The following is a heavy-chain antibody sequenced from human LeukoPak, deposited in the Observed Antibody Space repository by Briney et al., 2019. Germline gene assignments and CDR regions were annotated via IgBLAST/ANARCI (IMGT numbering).Heavy chain of an antibody. V-gene: IGHV3-30*02. CDR1: GFIFSSYG. CDR3: AKSGYLNEAKD. CDR2: IRYDGSNK. D-gene: IGHD3-3*01. J-gene: IGHJ4*02. Sequence: GGSLRLSCAASGFIFSSYGMHWVRQAPGKGLEWVAFIRYDGSNKYYADSLKGRFTISRDNSKNTLYLQMNSLRAEDTAVYYCAKSGYLNEAKDWGQGTLVTVSS.